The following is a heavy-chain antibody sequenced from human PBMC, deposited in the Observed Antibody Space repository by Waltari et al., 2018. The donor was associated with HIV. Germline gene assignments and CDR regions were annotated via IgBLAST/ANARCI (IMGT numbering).Heavy chain of an antibody. Sequence: QVQLVESGGGVVRPGRSLRLSCAASGFSVSRYGMPWARQAPGKGLEWVAVIWHDGSKKYYAGSVKGRFTVSRDTSKNTLYLEMNRLRAEDTAVYHCARDPGTLLIAVAGAFDYWGPGIPVTVSS. CDR1: GFSVSRYG. CDR2: IWHDGSKK. D-gene: IGHD6-19*01. V-gene: IGHV3-33*01. CDR3: ARDPGTLLIAVAGAFDY. J-gene: IGHJ4*02.